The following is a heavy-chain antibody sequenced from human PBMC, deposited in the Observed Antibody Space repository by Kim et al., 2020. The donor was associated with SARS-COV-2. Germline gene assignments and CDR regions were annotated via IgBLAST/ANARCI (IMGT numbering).Heavy chain of an antibody. D-gene: IGHD3-3*01. J-gene: IGHJ3*02. V-gene: IGHV3-33*06. CDR1: GFTFSSYA. Sequence: GGSLRLSCAASGFTFSSYAMHWVRQAPGKGLEWVAVIWYDGSNKYYADSVKGRFTISRDNSKNTLYLQMNSLRAEDTAVYYCAKDTSHFITIFGVVIGSSFDIWGQGTMVTVSS. CDR3: AKDTSHFITIFGVVIGSSFDI. CDR2: IWYDGSNK.